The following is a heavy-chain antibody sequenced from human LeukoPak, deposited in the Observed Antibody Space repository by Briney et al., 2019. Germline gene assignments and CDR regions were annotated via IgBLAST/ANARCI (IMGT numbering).Heavy chain of an antibody. J-gene: IGHJ4*02. Sequence: SETLTLTCTVCGGSISSFYWSWIRQPPGKGLEWIGYIYYSGSTNYNPSLKSRVTISVDTSKNQFSLKLTSVTAADTAVYYCARRIAAAGPFDYWGQGTLVTVSS. CDR3: ARRIAAAGPFDY. CDR1: GGSISSFY. V-gene: IGHV4-59*01. D-gene: IGHD6-13*01. CDR2: IYYSGST.